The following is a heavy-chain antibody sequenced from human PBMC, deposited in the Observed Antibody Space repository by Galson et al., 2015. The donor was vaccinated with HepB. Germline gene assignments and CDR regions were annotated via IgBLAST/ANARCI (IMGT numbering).Heavy chain of an antibody. CDR2: ITPLFGSA. V-gene: IGHV1-69*13. CDR1: GVTFSTYA. CDR3: TRQYGTRGYYAY. J-gene: IGHJ4*02. D-gene: IGHD3-22*01. Sequence: SVKVSCKASGVTFSTYAISWLRQAPGQGLEWMGGITPLFGSANYAQKLQGGVTITADECTSTTYMELSSLRSEDTALYYCTRQYGTRGYYAYWGQGTRFTVSA.